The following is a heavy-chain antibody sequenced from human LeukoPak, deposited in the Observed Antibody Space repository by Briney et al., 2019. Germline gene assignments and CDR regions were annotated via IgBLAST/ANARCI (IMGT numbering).Heavy chain of an antibody. CDR1: GASLSSDY. CDR3: ARQVDYGGADFDY. J-gene: IGHJ4*02. Sequence: SETLSLTCTVSGASLSSDYWSWIRQPPGKGLEWIGYIYTSGSTNYNPSLKSRVTISVDTSKNQFSLKLSSVTAADTAVYYCARQVDYGGADFDYWGQGTLVTVSS. D-gene: IGHD4-23*01. CDR2: IYTSGST. V-gene: IGHV4-4*09.